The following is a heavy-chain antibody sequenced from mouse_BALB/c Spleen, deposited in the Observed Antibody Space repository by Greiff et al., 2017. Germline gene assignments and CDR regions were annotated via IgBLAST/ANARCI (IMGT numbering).Heavy chain of an antibody. D-gene: IGHD2-14*01. V-gene: IGHV5-4*02. CDR3: ARGGIGTTGYYYAMDY. CDR1: GFTFSDYY. Sequence: DVHLVESGGGLVKPGGSLKLSCAASGFTFSDYYMYWVRQTPEKRLEWVATISDGGSYTYYPDSVKGRFTISRDNAKNNLYLQMSSLKSEDTAMYYCARGGIGTTGYYYAMDYWGQGTSVTVSS. CDR2: ISDGGSYT. J-gene: IGHJ4*01.